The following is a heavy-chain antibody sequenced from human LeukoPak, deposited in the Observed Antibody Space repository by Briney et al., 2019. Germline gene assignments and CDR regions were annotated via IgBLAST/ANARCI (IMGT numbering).Heavy chain of an antibody. D-gene: IGHD1-7*01. J-gene: IGHJ4*02. CDR2: IIPIFGTA. Sequence: SVKVSCKASGYTFTSYYMHWVRQAPGQGLEWMGGIIPIFGTANYAQKFQGRVTITADESTSTAYMELSSLRSEDTAVYYCARELTGTADYWGQGTLVTVSS. CDR1: GYTFTSYY. CDR3: ARELTGTADY. V-gene: IGHV1-69*13.